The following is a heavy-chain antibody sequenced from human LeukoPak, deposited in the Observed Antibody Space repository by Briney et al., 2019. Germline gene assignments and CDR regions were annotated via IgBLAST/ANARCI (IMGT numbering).Heavy chain of an antibody. CDR1: GGSISSSGHY. Sequence: KPSESLSLTCTVSGGSISSSGHYWGWIRQPPGKGLEWIGSLHYSGSTYHNPSLKSRITISADTSNNQFSLKLSSVAAADTAVYYCARHRDGYNSPLDYWGQGTLVTVSS. CDR2: LHYSGST. D-gene: IGHD5-24*01. J-gene: IGHJ4*02. CDR3: ARHRDGYNSPLDY. V-gene: IGHV4-39*01.